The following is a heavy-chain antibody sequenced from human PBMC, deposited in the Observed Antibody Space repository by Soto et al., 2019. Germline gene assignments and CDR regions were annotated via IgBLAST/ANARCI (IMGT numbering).Heavy chain of an antibody. D-gene: IGHD4-17*01. CDR1: GGSISSGVYY. Sequence: SETLSLTCTVSGGSISSGVYYWSWIRHHPGKGLEWIGYIYYSGSTYYNPSLKSRVTISVDTSKNQFSLKLSSVTAADTAVYYCAGSRTVTTSKLDYWGQGTLVTVSS. CDR3: AGSRTVTTSKLDY. CDR2: IYYSGST. J-gene: IGHJ4*02. V-gene: IGHV4-31*03.